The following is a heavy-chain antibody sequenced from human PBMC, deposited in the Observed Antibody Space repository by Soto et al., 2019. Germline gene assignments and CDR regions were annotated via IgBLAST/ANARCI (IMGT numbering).Heavy chain of an antibody. CDR2: ISGSGGST. Sequence: GGSLRLSCAASGVTFSSYAMGWVRQAPGKGLEWVSAISGSGGSTYYADSVKGRFTISRDNSKNTLYLQMNSLRAEDTAVYYCAKDLVGFLEWTPTDAFDIWGQGTMVTVSS. D-gene: IGHD3-3*01. CDR3: AKDLVGFLEWTPTDAFDI. J-gene: IGHJ3*02. V-gene: IGHV3-23*01. CDR1: GVTFSSYA.